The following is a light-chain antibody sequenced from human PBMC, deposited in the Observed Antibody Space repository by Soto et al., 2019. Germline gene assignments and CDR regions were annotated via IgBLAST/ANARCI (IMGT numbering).Light chain of an antibody. CDR3: PHRSDWPWT. J-gene: IGKJ1*01. Sequence: GLTHTPGTLSLSPGERATLSCRASQSFRGLLAWYQQKPGQAPRLLIYDAYNRATGIPPRFSGSGSGTDFTLTISGLEPEDFAVYCCPHRSDWPWTFGQGTKVDIK. CDR2: DAY. CDR1: QSFRGL. V-gene: IGKV3-11*01.